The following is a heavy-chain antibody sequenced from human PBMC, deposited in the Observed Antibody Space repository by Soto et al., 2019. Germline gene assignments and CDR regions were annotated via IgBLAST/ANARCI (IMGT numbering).Heavy chain of an antibody. CDR1: GGSVSNSNYY. CDR2: VYYRGRS. Sequence: SETLSLTCTVSGGSVSNSNYYWGWIRQSPGKGLEWIGSVYYRGRSYSKSSVKSRVTISVDTSKNQFSLNLNSVTASDTAVYSCVSQRTSVLTQAYFDYWGPGALVTVSS. D-gene: IGHD2-8*01. V-gene: IGHV4-39*01. CDR3: VSQRTSVLTQAYFDY. J-gene: IGHJ4*02.